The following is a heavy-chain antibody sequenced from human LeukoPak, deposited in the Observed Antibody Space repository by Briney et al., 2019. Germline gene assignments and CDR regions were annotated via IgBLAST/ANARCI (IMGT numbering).Heavy chain of an antibody. V-gene: IGHV3-23*01. CDR1: GFTFSSYA. CDR3: ASLESIAAAGRFDY. D-gene: IGHD6-13*01. CDR2: ISGSGGST. J-gene: IGHJ4*02. Sequence: GGSLRLSCAASGFTFSSYAMSWVRQAPGRGLEWVSAISGSGGSTYYADSVKGRFTISRDNSKNTLYLQMNSLRAEDTAVYYCASLESIAAAGRFDYWGQGTLVTVSS.